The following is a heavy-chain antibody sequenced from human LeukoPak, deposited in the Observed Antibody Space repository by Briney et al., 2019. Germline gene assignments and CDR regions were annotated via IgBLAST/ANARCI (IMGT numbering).Heavy chain of an antibody. D-gene: IGHD2-21*01. Sequence: GGSLRLSCAASGFTFRNYEMNWVRQAPGKGLEWVSYISSGETTIYYADSVKGRFTISRDNAKNSLFLQMNSLRAEATADYYCARGNTYFDFWGQGTLVTVSS. CDR3: ARGNTYFDF. V-gene: IGHV3-48*03. CDR2: ISSGETTI. CDR1: GFTFRNYE. J-gene: IGHJ4*02.